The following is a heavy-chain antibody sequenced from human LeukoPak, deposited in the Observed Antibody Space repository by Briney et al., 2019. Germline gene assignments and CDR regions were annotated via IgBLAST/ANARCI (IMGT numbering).Heavy chain of an antibody. V-gene: IGHV4-39*01. CDR2: IYYSGSA. CDR3: ARRPSWPSTSAFDI. J-gene: IGHJ3*02. D-gene: IGHD2-2*01. Sequence: PSETLSLTCTVSGDSISNTRYFWGWIRQPPGKGLQWIGSIYYSGSAYYNPSLQSRVAISVDTSRNQFSLKLTSVTAADTAVYYCARRPSWPSTSAFDIWGRGTMVTVSP. CDR1: GDSISNTRYF.